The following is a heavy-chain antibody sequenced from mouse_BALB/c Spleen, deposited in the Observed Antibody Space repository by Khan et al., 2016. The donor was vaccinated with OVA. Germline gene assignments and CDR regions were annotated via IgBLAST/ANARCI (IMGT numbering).Heavy chain of an antibody. CDR3: ARNRGPDYVDY. D-gene: IGHD3-3*01. CDR2: IWAGGST. J-gene: IGHJ2*01. V-gene: IGHV2-9*02. CDR1: GFSLTSYA. Sequence: QVQLKQSGPGLVAPSQSLSITCTVSGFSLTSYAVHWVRQPPGKGLQWLGVIWAGGSTTYNSALMSRLSISKDNSKSQVFLKMNSLQTDDSAIYYCARNRGPDYVDYWGQGTTLTVSS.